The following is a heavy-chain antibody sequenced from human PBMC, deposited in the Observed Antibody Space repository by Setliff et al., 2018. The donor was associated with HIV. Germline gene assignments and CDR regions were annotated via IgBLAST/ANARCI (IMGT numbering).Heavy chain of an antibody. V-gene: IGHV4-59*12. CDR1: GGSISSYY. Sequence: SETLSLTCTVSGGSISSYYWTWIRQPPGKGLEWIGYIYYGGSTNYNPSLKSRVTMSVDTSKNQFSLNLTSVTAADTAIYYCARVPRITTLRNAFDIWGQGTMVTVSS. J-gene: IGHJ3*02. D-gene: IGHD3-3*01. CDR3: ARVPRITTLRNAFDI. CDR2: IYYGGST.